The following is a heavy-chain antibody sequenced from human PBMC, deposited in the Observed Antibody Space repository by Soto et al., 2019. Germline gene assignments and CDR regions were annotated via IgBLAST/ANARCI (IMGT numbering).Heavy chain of an antibody. V-gene: IGHV3-49*03. CDR2: IRSKAYGGTT. CDR1: GFTFGDYA. D-gene: IGHD6-6*01. CDR3: TRESSSRSYYYGMDV. J-gene: IGHJ6*02. Sequence: GGSLRLSCTASGFTFGDYAMSWFRQAPGKGLEWVGFIRSKAYGGTTEYAASVKGRFTISRDDSKSIAYLQMNSLKTEDTAVYYCTRESSSRSYYYGMDVWGQGTTVTVSS.